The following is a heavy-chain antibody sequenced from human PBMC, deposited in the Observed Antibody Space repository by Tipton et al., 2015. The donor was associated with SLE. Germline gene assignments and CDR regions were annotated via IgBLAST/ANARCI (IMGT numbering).Heavy chain of an antibody. CDR1: GGSFSGYY. V-gene: IGHV4-34*01. Sequence: TLSLTCAVYGGSFSGYYWSWFRQPPGKGLEWIGEINHSGSTNYNPSLKSRVTISIDTSMSQISLKLTSVTAADTAVYYCARWRSSSGYFDFWGQGTLVTVSS. J-gene: IGHJ4*02. CDR3: ARWRSSSGYFDF. D-gene: IGHD6-6*01. CDR2: INHSGST.